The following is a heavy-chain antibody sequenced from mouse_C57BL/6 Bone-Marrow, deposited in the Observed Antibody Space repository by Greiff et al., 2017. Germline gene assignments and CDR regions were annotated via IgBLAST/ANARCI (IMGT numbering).Heavy chain of an antibody. Sequence: EVKLMESGPELVKPGASVKISCKASGYSFTGYYMNWVKQSPEKSLEWIGEINPSTGGTTYNQKFKAKATLTVDKSSSTAYMQLKSLTSEDSAVYYCARRLRLRMDYWGQGTSVTVSS. CDR3: ARRLRLRMDY. CDR1: GYSFTGYY. J-gene: IGHJ4*01. CDR2: INPSTGGT. D-gene: IGHD3-2*02. V-gene: IGHV1-42*01.